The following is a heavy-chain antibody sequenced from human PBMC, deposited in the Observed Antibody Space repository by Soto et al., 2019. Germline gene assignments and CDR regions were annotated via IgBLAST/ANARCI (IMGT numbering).Heavy chain of an antibody. CDR1: GFTFSRYA. CDR2: ISGSGGST. Sequence: GGSLRLSCAASGFTFSRYAMSWVRQAPGKGLEWVSAISGSGGSTYYADSVKGRFTISRDNSKNTLYLQMNSLRAEDTAVYYCAKKEGSGWSRHAFDIWGQGTMVTVSS. J-gene: IGHJ3*02. CDR3: AKKEGSGWSRHAFDI. D-gene: IGHD6-19*01. V-gene: IGHV3-23*01.